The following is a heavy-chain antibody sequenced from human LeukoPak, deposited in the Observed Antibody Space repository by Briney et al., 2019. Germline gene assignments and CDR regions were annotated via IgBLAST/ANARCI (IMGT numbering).Heavy chain of an antibody. J-gene: IGHJ4*02. Sequence: ASVKVSCKASGYTFTGYYMHWVRQAPGQGLEWMGWINPNSGGTNYVQKFQGRVTMTRDTSISTAYMELSRLRSDDTAVYHCARAYDFGLDYWGQGTLVTVSS. CDR1: GYTFTGYY. D-gene: IGHD3-3*01. V-gene: IGHV1-2*02. CDR2: INPNSGGT. CDR3: ARAYDFGLDY.